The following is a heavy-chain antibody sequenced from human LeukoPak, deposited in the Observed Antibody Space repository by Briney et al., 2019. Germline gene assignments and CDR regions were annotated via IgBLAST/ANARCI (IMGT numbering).Heavy chain of an antibody. CDR3: ATVFGRDIVVVPAAYDAFDI. D-gene: IGHD2-2*01. J-gene: IGHJ3*02. CDR2: FDPEDGET. CDR1: GYTLTELS. Sequence: GASVKVSCKVSGYTLTELSMHWVRQAPGKGLEWMGGFDPEDGETIYAQKFQGRVTMTEDTSTDTAYMELSSLRSEDTAVYYCATVFGRDIVVVPAAYDAFDIWGQGTMVTVSS. V-gene: IGHV1-24*01.